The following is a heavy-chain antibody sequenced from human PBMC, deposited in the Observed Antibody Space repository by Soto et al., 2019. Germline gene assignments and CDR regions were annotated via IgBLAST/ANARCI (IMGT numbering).Heavy chain of an antibody. CDR2: ISDDGSNK. D-gene: IGHD3-3*01. V-gene: IGHV3-30*18. J-gene: IGHJ6*02. CDR3: TKRRNVLRFLEWSSGMEV. CDR1: GFTFSNYG. Sequence: GGSLRLSCVASGFTFSNYGMHWVRQAPGKGLEWVAFISDDGSNKYYADSMRGRFTMSRDNSKRTLYLQMSSLRVEDTAVFYCTKRRNVLRFLEWSSGMEVWGQGTTVTVSS.